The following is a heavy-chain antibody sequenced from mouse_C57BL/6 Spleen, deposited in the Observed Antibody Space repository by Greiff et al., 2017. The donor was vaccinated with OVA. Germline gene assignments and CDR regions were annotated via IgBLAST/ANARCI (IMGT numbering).Heavy chain of an antibody. D-gene: IGHD2-3*01. Sequence: QVQLQQPGAELVKPGASVKMSCKASGYTFTSYWITWVKQRPGQGLEWIGAIYPGSGSTNYNEKFKSKATLNVATSSSTAYMQLCILTSKASAVYYCSRYGDCYYVDYAMDYWGQGTSVTVSS. CDR1: GYTFTSYW. CDR2: IYPGSGST. J-gene: IGHJ4*01. CDR3: SRYGDCYYVDYAMDY. V-gene: IGHV1-55*01.